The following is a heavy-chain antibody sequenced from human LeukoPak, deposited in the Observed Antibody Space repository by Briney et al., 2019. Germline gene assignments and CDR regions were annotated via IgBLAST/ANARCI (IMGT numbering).Heavy chain of an antibody. CDR3: ASANYYYYYYMDV. CDR2: IFYSGST. CDR1: SGSISTSNYY. J-gene: IGHJ6*03. V-gene: IGHV4-39*07. Sequence: SETLSLTCTVSSGSISTSNYYWGWVRQPPGKALEWIGNIFYSGSTYYSPSLKSRVTISLDTSRNQFSLKLNSVTAADTAVYYCASANYYYYYYMDVWGKGTAVTVSS.